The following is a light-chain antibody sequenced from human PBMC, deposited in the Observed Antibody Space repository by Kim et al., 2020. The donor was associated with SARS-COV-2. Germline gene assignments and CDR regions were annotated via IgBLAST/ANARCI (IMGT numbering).Light chain of an antibody. CDR2: GNS. Sequence: QRVSIACTGSSSNIGAGYDVTWYQQLPGTAPKLLLYGNSNRPSGVPDRFSGSKSGTSASLAITGLQAEDEADYYCQSYDSSLSKVFGGGTKLTVL. CDR1: SSNIGAGYD. CDR3: QSYDSSLSKV. V-gene: IGLV1-40*01. J-gene: IGLJ3*02.